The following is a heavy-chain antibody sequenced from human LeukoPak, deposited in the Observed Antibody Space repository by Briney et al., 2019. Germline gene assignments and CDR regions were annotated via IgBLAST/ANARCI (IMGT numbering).Heavy chain of an antibody. CDR2: IIPIFNTI. V-gene: IGHV1-69*13. J-gene: IGHJ6*02. CDR1: GGTLSTYS. Sequence: ASVKVSCEASGGTLSTYSISWVRQAPGQGLEWMGGIIPIFNTINYAQRFQGRVTLTADESTNTAYMELSSLRSEDTAVYYCARGLSRWSTPTSSYYYRMDVWGQGTTVAVSS. D-gene: IGHD4-23*01. CDR3: ARGLSRWSTPTSSYYYRMDV.